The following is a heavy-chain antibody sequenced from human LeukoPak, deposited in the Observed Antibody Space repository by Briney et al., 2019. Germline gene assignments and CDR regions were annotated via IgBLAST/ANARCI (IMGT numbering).Heavy chain of an antibody. Sequence: PGGSLRLSCAASGFTFSTYWMNWVRQAPGKGLEWVASIKLDGGENYYVDSVKGRFTISRHNAKNSLSLQMNSLRAEDTAVYYCARGGKGIVATSLDYWGQGTLVTVSS. J-gene: IGHJ4*02. CDR1: GFTFSTYW. D-gene: IGHD5-12*01. CDR2: IKLDGGEN. CDR3: ARGGKGIVATSLDY. V-gene: IGHV3-7*01.